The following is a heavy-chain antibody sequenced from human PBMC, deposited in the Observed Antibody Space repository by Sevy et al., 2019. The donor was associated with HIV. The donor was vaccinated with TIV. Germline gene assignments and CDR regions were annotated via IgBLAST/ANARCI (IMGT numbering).Heavy chain of an antibody. Sequence: GGSLRLSCAASGFTLSADWMHWVRQTPGKGLVCVSRINSDGAATHYADSVKGRFIISRDNGKNSLYLQMNNLRVEDTGLYYCTRGTRGVVQSWGQGILVTVSS. CDR3: TRGTRGVVQS. D-gene: IGHD3-10*01. CDR2: INSDGAAT. J-gene: IGHJ5*02. V-gene: IGHV3-74*01. CDR1: GFTLSADW.